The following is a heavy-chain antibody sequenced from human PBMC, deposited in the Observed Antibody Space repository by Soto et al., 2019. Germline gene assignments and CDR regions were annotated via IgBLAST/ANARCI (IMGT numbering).Heavy chain of an antibody. D-gene: IGHD4-17*01. CDR2: IDGRGLDT. CDR3: AKHDFGDYRAYDT. Sequence: GGSLRLSCAASGFTFDNYAMTWVRQAPGKGLEWVSSIDGRGLDTYYADSVKGRSTISRDNSKSRVYLQMNSLRAEDTAVYYCAKHDFGDYRAYDTWGQGTMVTVSS. J-gene: IGHJ3*02. V-gene: IGHV3-23*01. CDR1: GFTFDNYA.